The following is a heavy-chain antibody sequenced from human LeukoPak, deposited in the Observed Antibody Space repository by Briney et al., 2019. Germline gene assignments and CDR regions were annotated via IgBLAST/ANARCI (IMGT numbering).Heavy chain of an antibody. J-gene: IGHJ5*02. CDR1: GGSISGYY. CDR3: ARHDASGGGWFDP. CDR2: LFHTRGA. Sequence: SETLSLTCAVSGGSISGYYWSWSRQPPGKGVEWIGNLFHTRGAWYKSSLKSRVSTSADTSKNEFSLKLNSVTAADTAVYYCARHDASGGGWFDPWGQGSLVTVSS. V-gene: IGHV4-59*01. D-gene: IGHD3-10*01.